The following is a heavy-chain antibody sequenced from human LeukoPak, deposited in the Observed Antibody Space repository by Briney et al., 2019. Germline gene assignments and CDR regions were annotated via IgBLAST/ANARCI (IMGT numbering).Heavy chain of an antibody. CDR1: GYSISSDYY. Sequence: SETLSLTCTVSGYSISSDYYWGWIRQPPGKGLEWIGTIYHSGSTYYSPSLKSRVTISVDTSKNQFSLKLSSVTAADTAVYYCARLYGNYQNYFDYWGQGTLVTVSS. CDR3: ARLYGNYQNYFDY. V-gene: IGHV4-38-2*02. D-gene: IGHD1-7*01. J-gene: IGHJ4*02. CDR2: IYHSGST.